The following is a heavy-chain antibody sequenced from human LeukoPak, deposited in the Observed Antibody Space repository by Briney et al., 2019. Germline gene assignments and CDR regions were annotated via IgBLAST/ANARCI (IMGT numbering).Heavy chain of an antibody. CDR1: GFTFSSYS. CDR3: ARGVTSWAFDI. V-gene: IGHV3-21*01. CDR2: ISNSSSYI. D-gene: IGHD3-16*01. Sequence: PGGPLRLSCAASGFTFSSYSMNWARQAPGKGLEGVSSISNSSSYIYYADSVKGRFTISRDNANNSLYLEMNSLRAEDSAVYYCARGVTSWAFDIWGQGTMVTVSS. J-gene: IGHJ3*02.